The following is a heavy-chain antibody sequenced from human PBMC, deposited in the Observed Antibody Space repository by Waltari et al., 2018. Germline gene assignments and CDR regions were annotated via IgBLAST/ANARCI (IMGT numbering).Heavy chain of an antibody. Sequence: QLQLQESGPGLMKPSETLSLTCTVSGGSISRSSYYWGWIRQSPGKGLAWIASIYYSGTSYYNLTLEGRVTIPGDTSKNQFSLRLTSVTAADTAVYYCARHWKRNGYRFDPWGQGTLVTVSS. CDR2: IYYSGTS. D-gene: IGHD5-12*01. V-gene: IGHV4-39*01. CDR1: GGSISRSSYY. CDR3: ARHWKRNGYRFDP. J-gene: IGHJ5*02.